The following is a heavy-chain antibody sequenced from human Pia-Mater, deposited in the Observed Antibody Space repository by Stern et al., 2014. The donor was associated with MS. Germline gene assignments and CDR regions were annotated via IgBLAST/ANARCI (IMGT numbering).Heavy chain of an antibody. CDR3: ARDRRYYDSSGYPNWFDP. J-gene: IGHJ5*02. D-gene: IGHD3-22*01. V-gene: IGHV3-48*02. CDR1: GFTFSSYS. CDR2: ISRSSSTI. Sequence: EMQLVESGGGLVQPGGSLRLSCAASGFTFSSYSMNWVRQAPGKGLEWVSYISRSSSTIYYADSVKGRFTISRDNAKNSLYLQMNSLRDEDTAVYYCARDRRYYDSSGYPNWFDPWGQGTLVTVSS.